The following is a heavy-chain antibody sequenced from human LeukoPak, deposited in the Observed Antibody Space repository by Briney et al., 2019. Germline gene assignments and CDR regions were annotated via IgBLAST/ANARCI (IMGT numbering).Heavy chain of an antibody. CDR3: ARDAYGSSVDY. J-gene: IGHJ4*02. CDR1: GFTFSSYT. V-gene: IGHV3-21*01. CDR2: ISGSSNYI. D-gene: IGHD1-26*01. Sequence: GGSLRLSRAASGFTFSSYTMNWVRQAPGKGLEWVSSISGSSNYIYYADSVKGRFTISRDNAKNSLYLQMNSLRAEDTAVYYCARDAYGSSVDYWGQGTLVTVSS.